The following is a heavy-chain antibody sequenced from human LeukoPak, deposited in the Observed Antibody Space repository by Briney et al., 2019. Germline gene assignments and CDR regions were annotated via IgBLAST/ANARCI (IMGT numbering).Heavy chain of an antibody. CDR1: AFTFSDYG. D-gene: IGHD2-15*01. V-gene: IGHV3-30*02. CDR2: IRNDGSYK. J-gene: IGHJ5*01. Sequence: PGGSLTLSCAPSAFTFSDYGMHWVRQAPGNGLEWVAFIRNDGSYKYYPDSVKGRFTISTDNSRNALLLQMNSLITTHPAISYCSKGGSSIHNWLNSWGQGTLVTVSS. CDR3: SKGGSSIHNWLNS.